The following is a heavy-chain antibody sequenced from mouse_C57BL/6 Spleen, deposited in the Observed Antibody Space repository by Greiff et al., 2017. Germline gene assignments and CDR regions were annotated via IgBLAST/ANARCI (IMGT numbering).Heavy chain of an antibody. V-gene: IGHV3-6*01. CDR2: ISYDGSN. CDR1: GYSITSGYY. CDR3: ARGGYFDV. Sequence: EVQLQESGPGLVKPSQSLSLTCSVTGYSITSGYYWNWIRQFPGNKLEWMGYISYDGSNNYNPSLKNRISITRDTSKNQFFLKLNSGTTEDTATYYCARGGYFDVWGTGTTVTVSS. J-gene: IGHJ1*03.